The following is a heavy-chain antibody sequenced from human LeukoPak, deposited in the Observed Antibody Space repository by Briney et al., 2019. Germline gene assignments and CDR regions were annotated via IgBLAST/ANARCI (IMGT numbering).Heavy chain of an antibody. V-gene: IGHV3-23*01. D-gene: IGHD6-19*01. CDR3: AKDQSRYSSGWYVSDYFDY. CDR1: GFTFSSYA. CDR2: ISGSGGST. Sequence: GGSLRLSCAASGFTFSSYAMSWVRQAPGKGLEWVSAISGSGGSTYYADSVKGRFTTSRDNSKNTLYLQMNSLRAEDTAVYYCAKDQSRYSSGWYVSDYFDYWGQGTLVTVSS. J-gene: IGHJ4*02.